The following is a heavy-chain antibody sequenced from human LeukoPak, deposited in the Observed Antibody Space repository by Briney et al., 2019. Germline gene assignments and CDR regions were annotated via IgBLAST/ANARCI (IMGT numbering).Heavy chain of an antibody. CDR2: INSDGSST. Sequence: GGSLRLSCAASGFTFSSYWMHWVRQAPGKGLVWVSRINSDGSSTSYADSVKGRFTISRDNAKNTLYLQMNSLRAEDTAVYYCARDENYYDSSGYYDYWGQGTLVTVSS. CDR1: GFTFSSYW. J-gene: IGHJ4*02. V-gene: IGHV3-74*01. D-gene: IGHD3-22*01. CDR3: ARDENYYDSSGYYDY.